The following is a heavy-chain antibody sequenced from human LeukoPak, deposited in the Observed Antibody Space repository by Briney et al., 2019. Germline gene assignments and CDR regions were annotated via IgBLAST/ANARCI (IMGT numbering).Heavy chain of an antibody. CDR3: ARGRANNWNLGYYYGMDV. V-gene: IGHV3-7*01. Sequence: GGSLRLSCAASGFTFSSYWMSWVRQAPGKGLEWVANIKQDGSEKYYVDSVKGRFTISRDNAKNSLYLQMNSLRAEDTAVYYCARGRANNWNLGYYYGMDVWGQGTTVTVSS. CDR2: IKQDGSEK. J-gene: IGHJ6*02. D-gene: IGHD1-20*01. CDR1: GFTFSSYW.